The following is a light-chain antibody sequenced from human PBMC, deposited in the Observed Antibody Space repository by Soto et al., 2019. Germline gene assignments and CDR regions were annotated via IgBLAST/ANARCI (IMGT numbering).Light chain of an antibody. CDR3: SSYTVSRTLHDV. J-gene: IGLJ1*01. V-gene: IGLV2-14*01. CDR1: SSDVGGYNY. Sequence: QSALTQPASVSGSPGQSITISCTGTSSDVGGYNYVSWYQQHPGKAPKLMIYDVSNRPSGVSNRFSGSKSGNTASLTISGLQAEDDADYYCSSYTVSRTLHDVFGTGTKLTVL. CDR2: DVS.